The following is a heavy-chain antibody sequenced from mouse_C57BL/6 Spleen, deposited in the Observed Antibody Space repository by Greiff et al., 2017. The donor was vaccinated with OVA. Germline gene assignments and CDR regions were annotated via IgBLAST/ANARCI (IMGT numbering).Heavy chain of an antibody. CDR3: ARSITTVVATGDY. CDR1: GYTFTSYW. V-gene: IGHV1-7*01. Sequence: VQLQQSGAELAKPGASVKLSCKASGYTFTSYWMHWVKQRPGQGLEWIGYINPSSGYTKYNQKFKDKATLTADKSSSTAYMQLSSLTYEDSAVYYCARSITTVVATGDYWGQGTTLTVSS. D-gene: IGHD1-1*01. J-gene: IGHJ2*01. CDR2: INPSSGYT.